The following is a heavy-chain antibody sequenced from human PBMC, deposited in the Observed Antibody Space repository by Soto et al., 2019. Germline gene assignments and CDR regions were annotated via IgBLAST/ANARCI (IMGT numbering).Heavy chain of an antibody. J-gene: IGHJ6*02. CDR2: INPSGGST. D-gene: IGHD6-6*01. V-gene: IGHV1-46*01. Sequence: ASVKVSCKASGYTFTSYYMHWVRQAPGQGLEWMGIINPSGGSTSYAQKFQGRVTMTRDTSTSTVYMELSSLRSEDTAVYYCARVSRYSSSSSHHYYGMDVWGQGTTVTVSS. CDR1: GYTFTSYY. CDR3: ARVSRYSSSSSHHYYGMDV.